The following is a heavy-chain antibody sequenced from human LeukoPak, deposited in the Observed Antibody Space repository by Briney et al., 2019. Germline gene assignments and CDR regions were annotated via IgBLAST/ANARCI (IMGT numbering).Heavy chain of an antibody. Sequence: SETLSLTCTVSGGSISSSSYYWGWIRQPPGKGLEWIGSIYYSGSTYYNPSLKSRVTISVDTPKNQIPLKLSSVTAADTAVFYCARAYYDFWSGPPRLDFDYWGQGTLVTVSS. CDR3: ARAYYDFWSGPPRLDFDY. D-gene: IGHD3-3*01. CDR2: IYYSGST. CDR1: GGSISSSSYY. J-gene: IGHJ4*02. V-gene: IGHV4-39*06.